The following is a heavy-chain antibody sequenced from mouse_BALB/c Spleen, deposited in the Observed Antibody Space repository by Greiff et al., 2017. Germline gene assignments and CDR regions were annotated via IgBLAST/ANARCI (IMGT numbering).Heavy chain of an antibody. CDR3: ARGFLIITTDAMDY. Sequence: VKLVESGPQLVRPGASVKISCKASGYSFTSYWMHWVKQRPGQGLEWIGMIDPSDSETRLNQKFKDKATLTVDKSSSTAYMQLSSPTSEDSAVYYCARGFLIITTDAMDYWGQGTSVTVSS. V-gene: IGHV1S126*01. CDR2: IDPSDSET. CDR1: GYSFTSYW. D-gene: IGHD1-1*01. J-gene: IGHJ4*01.